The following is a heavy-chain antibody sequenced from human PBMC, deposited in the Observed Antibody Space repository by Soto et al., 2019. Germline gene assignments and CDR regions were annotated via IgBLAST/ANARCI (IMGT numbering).Heavy chain of an antibody. CDR3: ARAGAATLSDF. CDR1: GGSISNYY. V-gene: IGHV4-59*01. CDR2: IYYSGSA. Sequence: SEPLSLTCPVSGGSISNYYCSWIRQPPGKGLEWIGYIYYSGSANYNPSLKSRVTISVDTSKNQFSLKLSSVTAADTAVYYCARAGAATLSDFWGQGTLVTVSS. D-gene: IGHD2-15*01. J-gene: IGHJ4*02.